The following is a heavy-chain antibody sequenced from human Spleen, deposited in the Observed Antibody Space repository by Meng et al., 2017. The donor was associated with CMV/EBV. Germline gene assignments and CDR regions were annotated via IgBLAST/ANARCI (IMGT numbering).Heavy chain of an antibody. Sequence: GESLKISCAASGFTFSSYSMNWVRQAPGKGLEWVSSISSSSSYIYYADSVKGRFTISRDNAKNSLYLQMNSLRAEDTAVYYCARVGYTYGWDGFDFWGQGTLVTVSS. CDR2: ISSSSSYI. V-gene: IGHV3-21*01. J-gene: IGHJ4*02. CDR1: GFTFSSYS. CDR3: ARVGYTYGWDGFDF. D-gene: IGHD5-18*01.